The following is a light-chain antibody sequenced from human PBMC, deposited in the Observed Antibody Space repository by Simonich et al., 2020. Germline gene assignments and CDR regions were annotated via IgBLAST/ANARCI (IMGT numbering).Light chain of an antibody. CDR1: QSVSSSY. J-gene: IGKJ4*01. V-gene: IGKV3D-20*01. CDR2: DAS. Sequence: EIVLTQSPGTLSLSPGERATLSCRASQSVSSSYLAWYQQKPGLAPRLLIYDASSRATGIPDRFSGSGSGTDFPLTISRLEPEDFAVYYCQQYNNWPPLTFGGGTKVEIK. CDR3: QQYNNWPPLT.